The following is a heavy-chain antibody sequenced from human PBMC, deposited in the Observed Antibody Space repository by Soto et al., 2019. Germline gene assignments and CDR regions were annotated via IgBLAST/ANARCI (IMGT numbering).Heavy chain of an antibody. CDR3: ARADYDFWSGYYPPRLYFDY. CDR2: IKQDGSEK. Sequence: EVQLVESGGGLVQPGGSLRLSCAASGFTFSSDWMSWVRQAPGKGLEWVANIKQDGSEKYYVDSVKGRFTISRDNAKNSLYLQMNSLRAEDTAVYYCARADYDFWSGYYPPRLYFDYWGQGTLVTVSS. D-gene: IGHD3-3*01. J-gene: IGHJ4*02. V-gene: IGHV3-7*03. CDR1: GFTFSSDW.